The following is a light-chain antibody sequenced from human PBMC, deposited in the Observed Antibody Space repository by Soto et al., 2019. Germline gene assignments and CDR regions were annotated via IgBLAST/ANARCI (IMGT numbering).Light chain of an antibody. CDR1: QSVLYSSSNKNY. Sequence: DIVMTQSPDSLAVSLGERATINCKSSQSVLYSSSNKNYLAWYQQKPGQPPKLLIYWASTRESGVPDRFSGSWSGTDFTLTISSLQAEDVAVYYCQQYSSTLWTFGQGTKVDIK. V-gene: IGKV4-1*01. J-gene: IGKJ1*01. CDR3: QQYSSTLWT. CDR2: WAS.